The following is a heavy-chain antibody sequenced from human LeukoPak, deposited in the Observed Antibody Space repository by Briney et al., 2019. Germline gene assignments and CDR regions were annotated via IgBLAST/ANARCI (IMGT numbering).Heavy chain of an antibody. CDR3: ARQGGTIFGVVVRDFDY. Sequence: SETLSLTCAVSGYSISSGYYWGWIRQPPGKGLEWIGSIYHSGSTYYNPSLKSRVTISVDTSKNQFSLKLSSVTAADTAVYYCARQGGTIFGVVVRDFDYWGQGTLVTVSS. J-gene: IGHJ4*02. D-gene: IGHD3-3*01. V-gene: IGHV4-38-2*01. CDR1: GYSISSGYY. CDR2: IYHSGST.